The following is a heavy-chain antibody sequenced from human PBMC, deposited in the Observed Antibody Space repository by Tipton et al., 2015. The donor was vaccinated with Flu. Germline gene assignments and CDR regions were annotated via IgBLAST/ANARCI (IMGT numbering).Heavy chain of an antibody. CDR2: IYSGGST. D-gene: IGHD3-22*01. Sequence: QLVQSGGGLIQPGGSLRLSCAASGFTVSSNYMSWVRQAPGKGLEWVSVIYSGGSTYYADSVKGRFTISRDNSKNTLYLQRNSLRAEDTAVYYCARSTYYYDRIDKYYFDYWGQGTLVTVSS. CDR3: ARSTYYYDRIDKYYFDY. V-gene: IGHV3-53*01. J-gene: IGHJ4*02. CDR1: GFTVSSNY.